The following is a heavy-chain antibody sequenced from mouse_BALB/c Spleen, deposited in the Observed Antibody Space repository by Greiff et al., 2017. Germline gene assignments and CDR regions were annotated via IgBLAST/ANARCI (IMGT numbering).Heavy chain of an antibody. CDR3: AGHEGYDVDALAD. CDR2: ISSGGSYT. J-gene: IGHJ3*01. CDR1: GFTFSSYG. Sequence: EVKLVESGGDLVKPGGSLKLSCAASGFTFSSYGMSWVRQTPDKRLEWVATISSGGSYTYYPDSVKGRFTISRDNAKNTLYLQMSSLKSEDTAMYYCAGHEGYDVDALADWGQGTLVTVSA. D-gene: IGHD2-14*01. V-gene: IGHV5-6*01.